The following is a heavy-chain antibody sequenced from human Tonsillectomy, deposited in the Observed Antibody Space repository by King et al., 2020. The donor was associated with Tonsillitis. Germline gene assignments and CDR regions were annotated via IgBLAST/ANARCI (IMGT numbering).Heavy chain of an antibody. V-gene: IGHV3-23*04. CDR1: GFSFNNYA. J-gene: IGHJ4*02. D-gene: IGHD3-10*01. CDR3: AKAPYDTGRSYKEGYYLDY. Sequence: VQLVESGGGLVQPGGSLRLSCAASGFSFNNYAMGWVRQAPGMGLEWGSTISGGGVSTSYADSVKGRFTASRGNSKNTLYLQMNSLRAEDTAVYYCAKAPYDTGRSYKEGYYLDYWGQGTLVTVSS. CDR2: ISGGGVST.